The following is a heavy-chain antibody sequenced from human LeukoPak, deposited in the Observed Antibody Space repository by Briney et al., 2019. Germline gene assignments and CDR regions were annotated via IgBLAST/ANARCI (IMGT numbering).Heavy chain of an antibody. CDR3: ARAYGTEYYLDY. J-gene: IGHJ4*02. D-gene: IGHD1/OR15-1a*01. CDR1: GYTFTYRY. Sequence: SVKVSCKASGYTFTYRYLHWVRQAPGQALEWMGWITPFNGNTNYAQKFQDRVTITRDRSMSTAYMELSSLRSEDTAMYYCARAYGTEYYLDYWGQGTLVTVSS. CDR2: ITPFNGNT. V-gene: IGHV1-45*02.